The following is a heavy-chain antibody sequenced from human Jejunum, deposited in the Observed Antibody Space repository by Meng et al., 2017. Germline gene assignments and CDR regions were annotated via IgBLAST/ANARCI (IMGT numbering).Heavy chain of an antibody. J-gene: IGHJ1*01. CDR1: GFTFRTYA. V-gene: IGHV3-23*01. D-gene: IGHD2/OR15-2a*01. CDR3: ATGSAGSAYSLSEYFQH. CDR2: ISGRGGSL. Sequence: GGSLRLSCAASGFTFRTYAMSWVRQVPGKGLEWVSSISGRGGSLYYPDSMRGRFTVSRDNSRDTLYLQMTALRAEDTAIYYCATGSAGSAYSLSEYFQHWGLGTLVTVSS.